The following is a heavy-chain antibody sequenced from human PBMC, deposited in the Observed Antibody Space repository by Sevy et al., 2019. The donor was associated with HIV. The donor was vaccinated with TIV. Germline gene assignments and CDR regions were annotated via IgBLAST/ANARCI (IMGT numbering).Heavy chain of an antibody. CDR2: IRSKVNSYAT. Sequence: LSLTCAASGFAFSGSAMHWVRQASGKGLAWAGLIRSKVNSYATAYAASVKGRFTISRDDSKNTLYLQMNSLKTDDTAVYYCTSLTTATTWGQGTLVTVSS. V-gene: IGHV3-73*01. J-gene: IGHJ5*02. CDR1: GFAFSGSA. D-gene: IGHD4-17*01. CDR3: TSLTTATT.